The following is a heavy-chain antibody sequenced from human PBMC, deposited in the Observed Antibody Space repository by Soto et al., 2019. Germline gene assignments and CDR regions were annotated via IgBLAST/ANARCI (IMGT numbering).Heavy chain of an antibody. CDR1: GDSISTEGYY. J-gene: IGHJ1*01. Sequence: SETLSLTCSVSGDSISTEGYYWSWIRQHPGKGLEWIGYIYYSGLTSYNPSLKSRVTISRATSKNQFYLRLSSVTAADTAVYYCARSRSYYVEDFQKWGQGTLVTVSS. CDR2: IYYSGLT. D-gene: IGHD1-26*01. V-gene: IGHV4-31*03. CDR3: ARSRSYYVEDFQK.